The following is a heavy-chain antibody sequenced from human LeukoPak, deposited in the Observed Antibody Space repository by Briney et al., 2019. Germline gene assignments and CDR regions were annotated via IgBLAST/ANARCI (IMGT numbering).Heavy chain of an antibody. D-gene: IGHD6-19*01. CDR3: AKQCGGSDWFDAFDI. V-gene: IGHV3-30*18. CDR2: ISYDGSNK. CDR1: GFTFSSYW. Sequence: GGSLRLSCAASGFTFSSYWMNWVRQGPGKGLEWVAVISYDGSNKYYADSVKGRFTISRDNSKNTLYLQMNSLRAEDTAVYYCAKQCGGSDWFDAFDIWGQGTMVTVSS. J-gene: IGHJ3*02.